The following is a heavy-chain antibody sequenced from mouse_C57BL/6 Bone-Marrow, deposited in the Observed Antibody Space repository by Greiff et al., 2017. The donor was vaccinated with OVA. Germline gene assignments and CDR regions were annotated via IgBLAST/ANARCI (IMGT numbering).Heavy chain of an antibody. CDR3: ARTAFYYYGSSYFDY. CDR1: GYTFTDHT. V-gene: IGHV1-78*01. CDR2: IYPRDGST. Sequence: VKLVESDAELVKPGASVKISCKVSGYTFTDHTIHWMKQRPEQGLEWIGYIYPRDGSTKYNEKFKGKATLTADKSSSTAYMQLNSLTSEDSAVYFCARTAFYYYGSSYFDYWGQGTTLTVSS. J-gene: IGHJ2*01. D-gene: IGHD1-1*01.